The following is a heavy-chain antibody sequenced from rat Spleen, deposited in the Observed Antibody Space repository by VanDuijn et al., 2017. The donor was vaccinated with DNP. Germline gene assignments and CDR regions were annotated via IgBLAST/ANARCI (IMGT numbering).Heavy chain of an antibody. CDR2: ISYDGSNT. V-gene: IGHV5-7*01. Sequence: EVQLVESGGGLVQPGRSLKLSCAASGFTFSDYNMAWVRQAPKKGLEWVATISYDGSNTYYRDSVKGRFTISRDNAKSTLYLQMNSLRSEDMATYYCAKVRTTGIPGFAYWGQGTLVTVSS. J-gene: IGHJ3*01. D-gene: IGHD1-9*01. CDR1: GFTFSDYN. CDR3: AKVRTTGIPGFAY.